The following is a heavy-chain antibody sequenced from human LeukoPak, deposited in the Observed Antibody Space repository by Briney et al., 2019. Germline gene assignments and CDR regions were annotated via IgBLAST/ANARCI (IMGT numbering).Heavy chain of an antibody. V-gene: IGHV3-23*01. Sequence: GGSLRLSCAASGFTFSSYAMSWVRQAPGKGLEWVSAISGSGGSTYYADSVKGRFTISRDKSKNTLYLQMNSLRAEDTAVYYCAKELLYQDGYSALDYWGQGTLVTVSS. CDR1: GFTFSSYA. J-gene: IGHJ4*02. D-gene: IGHD5-24*01. CDR2: ISGSGGST. CDR3: AKELLYQDGYSALDY.